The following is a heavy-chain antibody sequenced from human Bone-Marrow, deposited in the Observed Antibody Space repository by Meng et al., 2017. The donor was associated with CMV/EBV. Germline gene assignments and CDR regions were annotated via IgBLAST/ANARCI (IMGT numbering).Heavy chain of an antibody. D-gene: IGHD3-10*01. CDR1: GYTFTSYG. Sequence: SVKVSCKASGYTFTSYGISWVRQAPGQGLEWMGRIIPILGIANYAQKFQGRVTITADKSTSTAYMELSSLRSEDTAVYYCARDERYYGSGSYIYYYYGMDVWGQGTTVTVSS. J-gene: IGHJ6*01. V-gene: IGHV1-69*04. CDR3: ARDERYYGSGSYIYYYYGMDV. CDR2: IIPILGIA.